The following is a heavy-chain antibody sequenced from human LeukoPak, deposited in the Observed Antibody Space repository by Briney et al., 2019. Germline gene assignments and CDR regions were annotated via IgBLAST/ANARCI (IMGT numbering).Heavy chain of an antibody. CDR2: IHYSGTT. Sequence: SETLSLTCTVSGGSISSYYWSWIRQPPGKGLEWIGYIHYSGTTNYNPSLKSRVTISVDTSKNQFSLKLSSVTAADTAVYFCARVSWSPGTSYYYMDVWGKGTTVTVSS. V-gene: IGHV4-59*01. CDR3: ARVSWSPGTSYYYMDV. D-gene: IGHD1-1*01. J-gene: IGHJ6*03. CDR1: GGSISSYY.